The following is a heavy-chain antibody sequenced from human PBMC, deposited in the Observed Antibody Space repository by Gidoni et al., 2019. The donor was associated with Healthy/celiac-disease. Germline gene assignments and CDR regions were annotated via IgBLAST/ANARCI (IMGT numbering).Heavy chain of an antibody. J-gene: IGHJ3*02. CDR1: GFTFSSYW. V-gene: IGHV3-7*05. Sequence: EVQLVESGGGLVQPGGSLRLSCAASGFTFSSYWMSWVRQAPGKGLEWVANIKQDGSEKYYVDSVKGRFTISRDNAKNSLYLQMNSLRAEDTAVYYCARGADSAAFVGAFDIWGQGTMVTVSS. D-gene: IGHD6-13*01. CDR3: ARGADSAAFVGAFDI. CDR2: IKQDGSEK.